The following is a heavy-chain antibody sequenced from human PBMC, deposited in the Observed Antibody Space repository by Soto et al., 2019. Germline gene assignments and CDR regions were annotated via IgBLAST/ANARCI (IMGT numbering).Heavy chain of an antibody. CDR2: INHSGST. V-gene: IGHV4-34*01. Sequence: SETLSLTCAVYGGSFSGYYWSWIRQPPGKGLEWIGEINHSGSTNYNPSLKSGVTIPVDTSKNQFSLRLSSVTAADTAVYYCARGVVVPAAHESDWFDPWGQGTLVTVSS. CDR3: ARGVVVPAAHESDWFDP. D-gene: IGHD2-2*01. CDR1: GGSFSGYY. J-gene: IGHJ5*02.